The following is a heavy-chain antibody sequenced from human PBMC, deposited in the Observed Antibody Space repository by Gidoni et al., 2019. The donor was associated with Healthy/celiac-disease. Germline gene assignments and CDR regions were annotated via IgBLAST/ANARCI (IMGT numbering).Heavy chain of an antibody. J-gene: IGHJ4*02. CDR3: ARPKTEYCSSTSCPFDY. V-gene: IGHV4-39*01. CDR2: IYYSGST. Sequence: QLQLQESGPGLVKPSETLSLTCTVSGGSISSSSYYWGWIRQPPGKGLEWIGSIYYSGSTYYNPSLKSRVTISVDTSKNQFSLKLSSVTAADTAVYYCARPKTEYCSSTSCPFDYWGQGTLVTVSS. D-gene: IGHD2-2*01. CDR1: GGSISSSSYY.